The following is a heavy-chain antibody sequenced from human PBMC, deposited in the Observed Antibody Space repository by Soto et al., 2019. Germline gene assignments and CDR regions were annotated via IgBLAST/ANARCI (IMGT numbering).Heavy chain of an antibody. CDR3: AVGHYYDGSRTLDY. Sequence: SETLSLTCTVSGGSISSGDYYWSWIRQPPGKGLEWIGYIYYSGSTYYNPSLKSRVTISVDTSKNQFSLKLSSVTAADTVVYYCAVGHYYDGSRTLDYWGQGTLVTVSS. CDR1: GGSISSGDYY. J-gene: IGHJ4*02. CDR2: IYYSGST. V-gene: IGHV4-30-4*01. D-gene: IGHD3-22*01.